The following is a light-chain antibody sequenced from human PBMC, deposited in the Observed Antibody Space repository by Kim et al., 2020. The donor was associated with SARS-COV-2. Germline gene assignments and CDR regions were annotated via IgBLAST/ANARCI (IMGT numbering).Light chain of an antibody. CDR3: QQYGRSPGT. J-gene: IGKJ1*01. CDR1: QSVSSNY. CDR2: GAS. V-gene: IGKV3-20*01. Sequence: EIVLTQSPGTLSLSPGERATLSCRASQSVSSNYLAWYQQNPGQGPRLLVYGASSRATGIPDRFSGSGSGTDFTLTIRRLEPEDFAVYYCQQYGRSPGTFGQGTKLEI.